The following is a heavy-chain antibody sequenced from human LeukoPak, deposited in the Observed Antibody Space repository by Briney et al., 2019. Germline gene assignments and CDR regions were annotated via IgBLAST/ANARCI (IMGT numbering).Heavy chain of an antibody. CDR3: ARGTDFDF. D-gene: IGHD3-10*01. CDR2: INSDGSRT. Sequence: GGSLRLSCAASGFTFSSYWMHWVRQAPGKGLVWVSGINSDGSRTSYADSVKGRFTISRDNAKNTLSLQMNTLRAEDTAVYYCARGTDFDFWGQGTLVTVSS. CDR1: GFTFSSYW. J-gene: IGHJ4*02. V-gene: IGHV3-74*01.